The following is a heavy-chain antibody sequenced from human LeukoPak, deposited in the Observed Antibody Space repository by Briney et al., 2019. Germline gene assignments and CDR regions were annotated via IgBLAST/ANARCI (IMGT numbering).Heavy chain of an antibody. V-gene: IGHV1-8*03. D-gene: IGHD3-3*01. CDR2: MNPNSGNT. Sequence: ASVKVSCKASGGTFSSYAISWVRQAPGQGLEWMGWMNPNSGNTGYAQKFQGRVTITRNTSISTAYMELSSLRSEDTAVYYCARGLYLYYDFWSGYYRPGWFDPWGQGTLVTVSS. J-gene: IGHJ5*02. CDR3: ARGLYLYYDFWSGYYRPGWFDP. CDR1: GGTFSSYA.